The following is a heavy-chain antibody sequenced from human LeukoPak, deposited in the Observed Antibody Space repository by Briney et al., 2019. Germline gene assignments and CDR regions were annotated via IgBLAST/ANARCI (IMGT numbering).Heavy chain of an antibody. CDR3: ARGYCSSTSCYTVAFDI. V-gene: IGHV1-69*13. J-gene: IGHJ3*02. D-gene: IGHD2-2*02. CDR2: IIPIFGTA. Sequence: SVKVSCKASGGTFSSYAISWVRQAPGQGLEWMGGIIPIFGTANYAQKFQGRVTITADESTSTAYMELSSLRSEDTAVYYCARGYCSSTSCYTVAFDIWGQGTMVTVSS. CDR1: GGTFSSYA.